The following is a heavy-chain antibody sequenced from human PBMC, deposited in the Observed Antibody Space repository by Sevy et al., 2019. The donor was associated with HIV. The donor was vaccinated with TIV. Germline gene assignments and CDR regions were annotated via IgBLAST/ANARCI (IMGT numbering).Heavy chain of an antibody. CDR3: AKTPFMDFWNDYYSFYFDF. CDR2: ISFSGSMT. Sequence: GGSLRLSCAAAGFNFNNYAMTWVRQAPGKGLEWVSGISFSGSMTYYAESVKGRFSISRDPSKNTLYLQMNNVRVEDTAVYFYAKTPFMDFWNDYYSFYFDFWGQGTLVTVSS. D-gene: IGHD3-3*01. CDR1: GFNFNNYA. J-gene: IGHJ4*02. V-gene: IGHV3-23*01.